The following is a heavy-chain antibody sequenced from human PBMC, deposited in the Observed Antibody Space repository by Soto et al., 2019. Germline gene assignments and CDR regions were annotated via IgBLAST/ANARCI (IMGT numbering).Heavy chain of an antibody. J-gene: IGHJ4*02. CDR3: AKDPNGDYIGAFDS. Sequence: EVQLSESGGGLVRPGGSLRLSCEGSAFTFVTYAMTWVRQAPGKGLEWLSAISVASTTIKYADSVKGRFTISRDNSKNMLYLQMNSLRAEDTAIYYCAKDPNGDYIGAFDSWGQGTLVTVSS. CDR1: AFTFVTYA. V-gene: IGHV3-23*01. D-gene: IGHD4-17*01. CDR2: ISVASTTI.